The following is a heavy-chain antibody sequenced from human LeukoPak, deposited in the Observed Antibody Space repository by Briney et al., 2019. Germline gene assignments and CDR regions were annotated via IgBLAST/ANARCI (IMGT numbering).Heavy chain of an antibody. Sequence: SETLSLTCTVSGGSISSSSYYWGWIRQPPGKGLEWIGSIYYSGSTYYNPSLKSRVSISVDTSKNQFSLKLSSVTAADTAMYYCAKSGGYGLIDYWGQGTRVTVSS. CDR1: GGSISSSSYY. D-gene: IGHD1-26*01. J-gene: IGHJ4*02. CDR3: AKSGGYGLIDY. CDR2: IYYSGST. V-gene: IGHV4-39*01.